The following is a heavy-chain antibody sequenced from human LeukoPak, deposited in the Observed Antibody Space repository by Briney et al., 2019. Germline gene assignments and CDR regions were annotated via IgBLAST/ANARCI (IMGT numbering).Heavy chain of an antibody. CDR2: IYASESP. D-gene: IGHD4/OR15-4a*01. J-gene: IGHJ4*02. CDR1: GGSISSNY. V-gene: IGHV4-4*09. CDR3: ARDVGGMVLTRGAFDY. Sequence: SETLSLTCTVSGGSISSNYWSWIRQPPGKGLEWLGYIYASESPTYNPSLESRVTISVDTSKNQISLKLTSVTAADTAVYYCARDVGGMVLTRGAFDYWGQGTLVTVSS.